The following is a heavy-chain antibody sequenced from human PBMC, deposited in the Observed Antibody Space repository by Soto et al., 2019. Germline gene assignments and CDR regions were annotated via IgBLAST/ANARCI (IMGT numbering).Heavy chain of an antibody. D-gene: IGHD3-10*01. J-gene: IGHJ4*02. V-gene: IGHV1-8*01. CDR1: GYTFSNYD. Sequence: QVQLVQSGAEVKKPGASVKVSCKSSGYTFSNYDVNWVRQAPGQGLAWMGWMNPNTGNTGYAQNFQGRITVSGDTSTSTGYMELSGLRSEDTAVYYCASHPEGPLLGFDYWGQGTLVIVSS. CDR2: MNPNTGNT. CDR3: ASHPEGPLLGFDY.